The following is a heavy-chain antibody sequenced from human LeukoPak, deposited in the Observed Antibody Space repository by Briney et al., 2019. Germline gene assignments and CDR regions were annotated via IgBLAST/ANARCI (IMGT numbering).Heavy chain of an antibody. CDR3: ARDVGARLPGY. D-gene: IGHD6-6*01. Sequence: SETLSLTCAVSDGSITSNNWWSWVRQSPGKGLEWIGEIYHTGNSNYNPSLKSRVIISVDTSKNQFSMKLTSVTAEDTAFYYCARDVGARLPGYWGQGILVTVSS. V-gene: IGHV4-4*02. J-gene: IGHJ4*02. CDR1: DGSITSNNW. CDR2: IYHTGNS.